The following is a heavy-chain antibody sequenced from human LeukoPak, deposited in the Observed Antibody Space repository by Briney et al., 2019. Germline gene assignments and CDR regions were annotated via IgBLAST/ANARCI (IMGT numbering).Heavy chain of an antibody. V-gene: IGHV1-46*01. D-gene: IGHD3-22*01. CDR2: ISPSGDST. Sequence: GASVKVSCKASAYTFTNYYIHWVRQAPGQGLEWMGRISPSGDSTNYAQKFQGRVTMTRDTSTSTVYMELSSLRSEDAAVYYCARGGGYYDSSGYYYGFAFDIWGQGTMVTVSS. CDR1: AYTFTNYY. J-gene: IGHJ3*02. CDR3: ARGGGYYDSSGYYYGFAFDI.